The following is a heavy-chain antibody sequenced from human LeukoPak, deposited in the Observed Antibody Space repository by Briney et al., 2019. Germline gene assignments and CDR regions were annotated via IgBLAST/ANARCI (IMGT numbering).Heavy chain of an antibody. D-gene: IGHD3-16*01. CDR2: IYTSGST. V-gene: IGHV4-4*07. CDR1: GGSINSYY. J-gene: IGHJ4*02. Sequence: SGTLSLTCTVSGGSINSYYWSWIRQPAGKGLEWIGRIYTSGSTNCNPSLKSRVTMSVDTSKNQFSLKLSSVTAADTAVYYCARIGGRGASGSYAYFDYWGQGTLVTVSS. CDR3: ARIGGRGASGSYAYFDY.